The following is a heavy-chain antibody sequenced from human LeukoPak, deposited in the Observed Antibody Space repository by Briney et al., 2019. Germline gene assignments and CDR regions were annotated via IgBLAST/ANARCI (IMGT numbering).Heavy chain of an antibody. V-gene: IGHV4-30-2*01. J-gene: IGHJ5*02. D-gene: IGHD6-13*01. CDR1: GYAIISGGFS. CDR3: ARHIDPSSSWYLHLYNWFDP. Sequence: SETLSLTCTVSGYAIISGGFSWNWIRQPPGKGLEWIGCIYDRGPAHYNPSLKSRFTISVDRPKNQFFLNVTSLTAADTAVYYCARHIDPSSSWYLHLYNWFDPWGQGTLVTVSS. CDR2: IYDRGPA.